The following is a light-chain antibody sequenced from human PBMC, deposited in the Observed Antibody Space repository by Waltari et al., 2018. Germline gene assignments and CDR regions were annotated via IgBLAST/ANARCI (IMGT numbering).Light chain of an antibody. CDR2: EVN. CDR3: CSYTRGSVI. J-gene: IGLJ2*01. V-gene: IGLV2-23*02. CDR1: SSDVGSYNL. Sequence: QSALTQPASVSGSPGQSIAISCTGTSSDVGSYNLVSWYQQFPGKAPKLTLYEVNKRPSGSSNRFSGSKFGNTASLTISGLQAEDEGDYYCCSYTRGSVICGGGTKLTVL.